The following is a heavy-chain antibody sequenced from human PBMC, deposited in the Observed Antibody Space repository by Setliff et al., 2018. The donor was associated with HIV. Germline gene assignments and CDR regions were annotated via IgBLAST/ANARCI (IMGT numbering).Heavy chain of an antibody. CDR3: VRPRVFDSFDV. CDR2: INPNNGGT. V-gene: IGHV1-2*06. CDR1: GFLVTGYN. J-gene: IGHJ3*01. Sequence: ASVKVSCKALGFLVTGYNVHWVRQAPGHGPEWLGRINPNNGGTNYARKFRGRVTMSLDTSTSTVYLELKALTSDDTAVYYCVRPRVFDSFDVWGPGTMVTVSS.